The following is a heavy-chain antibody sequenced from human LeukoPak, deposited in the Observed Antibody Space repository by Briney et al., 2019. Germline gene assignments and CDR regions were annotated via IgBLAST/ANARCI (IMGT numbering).Heavy chain of an antibody. CDR3: ARAPSGSYYFDY. V-gene: IGHV3-21*01. CDR1: GFTVSSNY. J-gene: IGHJ4*02. Sequence: GGSLRLSCAASGFTVSSNYMSWVRQAPGKGLEWVSSISSSSSYIYYADSVKGRFTISRDNAKNSLYLQMNSLRAEDTAVYYCARAPSGSYYFDYWGQGTLVTVSS. CDR2: ISSSSSYI. D-gene: IGHD1-26*01.